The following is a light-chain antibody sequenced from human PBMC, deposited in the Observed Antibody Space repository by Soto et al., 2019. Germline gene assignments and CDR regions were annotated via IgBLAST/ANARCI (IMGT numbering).Light chain of an antibody. CDR3: LQHTRYPWT. CDR1: QGIRND. J-gene: IGKJ1*01. CDR2: GAT. Sequence: DIQMTHSPSCLSGSVGARFTITCRASQGIRNDLGWYQHKPGKAPKRLIYGATNLQSGVPSRFSGSGSGTEFNHTSSSLQPDDFATYYCLQHTRYPWTFGQGTKVDIK. V-gene: IGKV1-17*01.